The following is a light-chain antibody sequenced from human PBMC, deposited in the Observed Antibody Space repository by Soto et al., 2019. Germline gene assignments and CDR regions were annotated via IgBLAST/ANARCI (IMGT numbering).Light chain of an antibody. CDR3: QQYGSSPWT. J-gene: IGKJ1*01. Sequence: EIVLTHSPGTLSLSPCEGATLSCSASQSVSSSYLAWYQQKPGQAPRLLIYGASSRATGIPDRFSGSGSGTDFTLTISRLEPEDLAVYYCQQYGSSPWTFGQGTNV. CDR1: QSVSSSY. V-gene: IGKV3-20*01. CDR2: GAS.